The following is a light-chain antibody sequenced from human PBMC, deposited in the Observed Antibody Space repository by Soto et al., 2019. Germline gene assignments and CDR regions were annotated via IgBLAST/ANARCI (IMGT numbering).Light chain of an antibody. J-gene: IGKJ4*01. CDR1: QSVSSY. CDR2: GAS. Sequence: IVMTQSPATLSVSPLERATLSCRASQSVSSYLAWYQQKPGQAPRLLIYGASTRATDIPARFSGSGSGTEFTLTISSLQSEDFALYYCQQYNNWPLTFGGGTKVDIK. CDR3: QQYNNWPLT. V-gene: IGKV3-15*01.